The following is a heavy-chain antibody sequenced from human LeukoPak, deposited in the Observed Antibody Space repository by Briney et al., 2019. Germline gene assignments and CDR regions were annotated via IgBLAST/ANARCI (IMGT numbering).Heavy chain of an antibody. CDR1: GFTFDDYT. CDR2: IGRNGRSI. J-gene: IGHJ6*03. CDR3: AKVLYGSGSYMDV. Sequence: GGSLRLSCAASGFTFDDYTMHWVRQTPGKGLEWVSLIGRNGRSINYADSVRGRFTISGDNVKKCLYLQMSSLRTEDTALYYCAKVLYGSGSYMDVWGKGTTVTVSS. V-gene: IGHV3-43*01. D-gene: IGHD3-10*01.